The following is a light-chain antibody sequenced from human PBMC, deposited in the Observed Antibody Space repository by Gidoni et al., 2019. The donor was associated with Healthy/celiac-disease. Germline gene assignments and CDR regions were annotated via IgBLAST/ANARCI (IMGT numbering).Light chain of an antibody. CDR3: QQYGSSPMCS. CDR2: GAS. V-gene: IGKV3-20*01. Sequence: EIVLTQSPGTLSLYPGERATLSCRASQSVSSSYLAWYQQTPGKAPRLLIYGASSRATGIPDRFSGSGSGTDFTLTISRLEPEDFAVYYCQQYGSSPMCSFGQGTKLEIK. CDR1: QSVSSSY. J-gene: IGKJ2*04.